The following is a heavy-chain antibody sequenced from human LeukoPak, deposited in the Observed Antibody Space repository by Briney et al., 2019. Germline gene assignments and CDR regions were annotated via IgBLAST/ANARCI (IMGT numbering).Heavy chain of an antibody. CDR3: TRAGLAAAGDY. J-gene: IGHJ4*02. CDR2: IKRDGSEK. D-gene: IGHD6-13*01. Sequence: GGSLRLSCVASGFTFSSYWTTWVRQAPGKGLEWVANIKRDGSEKYYVDSVKGRFTISRDNAKNSLYLQMNSLRAEDTAVYYCTRAGLAAAGDYWGQGTLVTVSS. CDR1: GFTFSSYW. V-gene: IGHV3-7*05.